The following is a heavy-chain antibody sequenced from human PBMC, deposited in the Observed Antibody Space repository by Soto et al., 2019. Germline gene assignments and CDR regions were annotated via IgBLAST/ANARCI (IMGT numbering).Heavy chain of an antibody. V-gene: IGHV4-59*01. Sequence: SETLSLTCTVSGGSISSYYWSWIRQPPGKGLEWIGYIYYSGSTNYNPSLKSRVTISVDTSKNQFSLKLSSVTAADTAVYYCARGGMGRGDDAFDIWGQGTMVTVSS. CDR3: ARGGMGRGDDAFDI. J-gene: IGHJ3*02. CDR2: IYYSGST. D-gene: IGHD3-16*01. CDR1: GGSISSYY.